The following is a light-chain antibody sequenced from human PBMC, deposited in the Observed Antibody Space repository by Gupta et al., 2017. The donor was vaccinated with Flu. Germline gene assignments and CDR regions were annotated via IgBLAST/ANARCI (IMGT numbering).Light chain of an antibody. V-gene: IGKV3-15*01. CDR2: GVS. J-gene: IGKJ4*01. Sequence: EIAMTQSPATLSVSPGGRATLSCRASQSINTNLVWYQQRPGQAPRLVIYGVSSRATGVPARFSGSGSGKDFTLTIISLQSEDFAVYYCQQHDNWPLTFGGGTKVEI. CDR1: QSINTN. CDR3: QQHDNWPLT.